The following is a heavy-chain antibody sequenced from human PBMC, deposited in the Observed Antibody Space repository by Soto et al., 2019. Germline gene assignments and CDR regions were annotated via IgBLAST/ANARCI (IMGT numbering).Heavy chain of an antibody. Sequence: GASVKVSCKASGYTFTSYAMHWVRQAPGQRLEWMGWINAGNGNTKYSQKFQGRVTITRDTSASTAYMELSSLRSEDTAVYYCARDVVAGTWFDYWGQGTLVTVSS. V-gene: IGHV1-3*01. CDR3: ARDVVAGTWFDY. J-gene: IGHJ4*02. D-gene: IGHD6-19*01. CDR2: INAGNGNT. CDR1: GYTFTSYA.